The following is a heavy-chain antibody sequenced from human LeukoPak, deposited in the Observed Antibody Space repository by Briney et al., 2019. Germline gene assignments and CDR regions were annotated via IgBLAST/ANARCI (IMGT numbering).Heavy chain of an antibody. V-gene: IGHV1-45*02. CDR3: ASYGSGTGGFDY. CDR1: GYTFTYRY. J-gene: IGHJ4*02. Sequence: GASVKVSCKASGYTFTYRYLHWVRQAPGQAPEWMGWITPFNGNTNYAQKFQDRVTITRDRSMSTAYMELSSLRSEDTAMYYCASYGSGTGGFDYWGQGTLVTVSS. CDR2: ITPFNGNT. D-gene: IGHD3-10*01.